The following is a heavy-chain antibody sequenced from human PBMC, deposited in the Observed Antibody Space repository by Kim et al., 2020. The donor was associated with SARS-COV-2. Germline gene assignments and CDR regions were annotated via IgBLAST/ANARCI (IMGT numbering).Heavy chain of an antibody. D-gene: IGHD2-2*01. V-gene: IGHV3-23*01. CDR3: AKDWWDIVVVPAAPRYGMDV. Sequence: RFTISRDNSKNTLYLQMNSLRAEDTAVYYCAKDWWDIVVVPAAPRYGMDVWSQGTTVTVSS. J-gene: IGHJ6*02.